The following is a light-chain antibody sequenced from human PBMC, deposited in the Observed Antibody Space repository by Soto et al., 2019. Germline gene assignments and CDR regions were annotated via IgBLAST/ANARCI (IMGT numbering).Light chain of an antibody. CDR3: CSYAGSYTWV. J-gene: IGLJ3*02. CDR2: DVN. CDR1: SSDVGGYNY. Sequence: QSALTKPRSVYGSPGQSVTISCTGTSSDVGGYNYVSWYQQHPGKAPKLMIYDVNKRPSGVPDRFSGSKSGNTASLTISGLQGEDEADYYCCSYAGSYTWVFGGGTKVTVL. V-gene: IGLV2-11*01.